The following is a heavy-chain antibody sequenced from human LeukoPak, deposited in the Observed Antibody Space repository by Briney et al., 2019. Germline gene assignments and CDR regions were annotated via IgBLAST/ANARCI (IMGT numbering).Heavy chain of an antibody. V-gene: IGHV3-64D*06. CDR3: VNGRCSSTSCYGGDY. D-gene: IGHD2-2*01. Sequence: GGSLRLSCAASGFTFSSYSMNWVRQAPGKGLEYVSAITSNGRSTYYADSVKGRFTISRDNSKNTLYLQMSGLRAEDTAVYYCVNGRCSSTSCYGGDYWGQGTLVTVSS. CDR2: ITSNGRST. CDR1: GFTFSSYS. J-gene: IGHJ4*02.